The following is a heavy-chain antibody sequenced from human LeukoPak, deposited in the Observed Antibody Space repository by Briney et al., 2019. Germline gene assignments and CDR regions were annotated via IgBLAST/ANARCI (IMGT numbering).Heavy chain of an antibody. CDR3: ARAPRDSSTMLDR. CDR1: GYTFTSFW. Sequence: GASVKVSCKASGYTFTSFWIQWVRQAPGQGLEWMGLINPSDGSTTYTHRFQGRVTVTRDTSTSTVYMDLSSLRFEDTAVYYCARAPRDSSTMLDRWGQGTLVTVSS. J-gene: IGHJ5*02. CDR2: INPSDGST. D-gene: IGHD6-13*01. V-gene: IGHV1-46*01.